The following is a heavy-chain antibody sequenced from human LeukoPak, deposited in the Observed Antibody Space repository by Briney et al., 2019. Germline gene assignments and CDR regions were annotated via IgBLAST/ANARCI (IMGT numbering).Heavy chain of an antibody. V-gene: IGHV3-7*01. D-gene: IGHD1-26*01. CDR2: INQDGSEK. CDR1: GFTFSSYW. J-gene: IGHJ4*02. CDR3: ASVPSYSGSYYDY. Sequence: GGSLRLSCAASGFTFSSYWMSWVRQAPGKGLEWVANINQDGSEKYYVDSVKGRFTISRDNAKNSLYLQMSSLRAEDTAVYYCASVPSYSGSYYDYWGQGTLVTVSS.